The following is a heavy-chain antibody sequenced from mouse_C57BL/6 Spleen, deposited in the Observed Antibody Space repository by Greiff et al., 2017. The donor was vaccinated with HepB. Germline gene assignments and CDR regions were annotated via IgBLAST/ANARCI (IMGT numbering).Heavy chain of an antibody. Sequence: QVQLQQPVAELVRPGSSVKLSCKASGYTFTSYWMHWVKQRPIQGLEWIGKIDPSDSETHSHQKFKDKATLTVEKSSSKAVMQLSSLTSEDYAVDYCARGGTTVGATEDYAMDYWGQGTSVTVSS. CDR2: IDPSDSET. J-gene: IGHJ4*01. CDR3: ARGGTTVGATEDYAMDY. CDR1: GYTFTSYW. D-gene: IGHD1-1*01. V-gene: IGHV1-52*01.